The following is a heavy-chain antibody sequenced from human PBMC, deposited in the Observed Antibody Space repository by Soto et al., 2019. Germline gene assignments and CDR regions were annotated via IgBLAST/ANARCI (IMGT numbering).Heavy chain of an antibody. CDR1: GYSFTTYW. D-gene: IGHD2-21*02. Sequence: GESRKISCKGSGYSFTTYWIGWVRQMPGKGLEWMGIIYPGDSDTRYSPSFQGQVTISADPSISTAYLQWNSLKASDTAKYYCARRRLREAFDIWGQGTMVTVSS. CDR3: ARRRLREAFDI. J-gene: IGHJ3*02. CDR2: IYPGDSDT. V-gene: IGHV5-51*01.